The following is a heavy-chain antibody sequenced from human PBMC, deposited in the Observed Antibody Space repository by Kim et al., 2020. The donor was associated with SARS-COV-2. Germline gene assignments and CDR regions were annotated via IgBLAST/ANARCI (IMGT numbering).Heavy chain of an antibody. J-gene: IGHJ4*02. Sequence: ASVKVSCKASGYTFTSYAMNWVRQAPGQGLEWMGWINTNTGNPTYAQGFTGRFVFSLDTSVSTAYLQISSLKAEDTAVYYCARENKERHLPSFWIRTSYEGIDYWGQGTLVTVSS. CDR2: INTNTGNP. D-gene: IGHD5-12*01. CDR3: ARENKERHLPSFWIRTSYEGIDY. CDR1: GYTFTSYA. V-gene: IGHV7-4-1*02.